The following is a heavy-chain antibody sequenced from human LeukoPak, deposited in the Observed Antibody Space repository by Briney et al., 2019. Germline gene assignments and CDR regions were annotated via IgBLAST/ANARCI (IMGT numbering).Heavy chain of an antibody. Sequence: ASVKVSCKASGYTFTGYYMHWVRQAPGQGLEWMGRINPNSGGTNYAQKFQGRATMTRDTSISTAYMELSRLRSDDTAVYYCARDASARYSYGSDYWGQGTLVTVSS. D-gene: IGHD5-18*01. CDR1: GYTFTGYY. J-gene: IGHJ4*02. CDR2: INPNSGGT. V-gene: IGHV1-2*06. CDR3: ARDASARYSYGSDY.